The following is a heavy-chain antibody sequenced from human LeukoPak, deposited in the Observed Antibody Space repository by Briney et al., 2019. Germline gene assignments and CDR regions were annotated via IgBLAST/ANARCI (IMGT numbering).Heavy chain of an antibody. V-gene: IGHV1-24*01. CDR3: TRRPQLVGGDLGFDY. CDR2: FDPEDGET. J-gene: IGHJ4*02. Sequence: ASVKVSCKVSGYTLTELSMHWVRQAPGKGLEWMGGFDPEDGETIYAQKFQGRVTMTEDTSTDTAYMELSSLRSEDTAVYYCTRRPQLVGGDLGFDYWGQGTLVTVSS. CDR1: GYTLTELS. D-gene: IGHD6-6*01.